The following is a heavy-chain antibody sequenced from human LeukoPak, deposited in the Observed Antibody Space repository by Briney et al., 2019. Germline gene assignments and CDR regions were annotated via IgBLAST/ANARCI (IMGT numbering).Heavy chain of an antibody. CDR2: IYYSGST. CDR1: GGSVSSHQ. J-gene: IGHJ6*03. CDR3: ARGVLTTVSYYMDV. Sequence: SETLSLTCTVSGGSVSSHQWSWIRQPPGKRLEWIGYIYYSGSTNYNPSLKSRFTISIDTSNNRFSLMLSSVTAADTAVYYCARGVLTTVSYYMDVWGKGTTVTVSS. V-gene: IGHV4-59*02. D-gene: IGHD4-11*01.